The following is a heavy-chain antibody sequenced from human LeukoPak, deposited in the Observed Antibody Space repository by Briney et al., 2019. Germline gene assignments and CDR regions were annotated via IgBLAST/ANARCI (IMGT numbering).Heavy chain of an antibody. CDR2: INHSGST. V-gene: IGHV4-34*01. CDR3: ARGLNDSWTWENY. J-gene: IGHJ4*02. Sequence: SETLSLTCAVYDGSFSGCYWSWIRQPPRKGLEWVGEINHSGSTNYNPYLKSRATIPLDTSMTQIHLKVRYMTAADTAVYYCARGLNDSWTWENYWGQGTLVTVSS. D-gene: IGHD3/OR15-3a*01. CDR1: DGSFSGCY.